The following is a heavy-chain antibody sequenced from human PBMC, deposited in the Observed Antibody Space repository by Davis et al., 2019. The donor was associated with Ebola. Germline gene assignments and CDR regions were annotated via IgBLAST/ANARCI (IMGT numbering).Heavy chain of an antibody. Sequence: GESLKISCAASGFTFSNAWMSWVRQAPGKGLEWVGRIKSKTDGGTTDYAAPVKGRFTISRDDSKNTLYLQMNSLKTEDTAVYYCTTDGPLRLDSGSSHYYYYGMDVWGQGTTVTVSS. J-gene: IGHJ6*02. CDR1: GFTFSNAW. D-gene: IGHD1-26*01. CDR2: IKSKTDGGTT. CDR3: TTDGPLRLDSGSSHYYYYGMDV. V-gene: IGHV3-15*01.